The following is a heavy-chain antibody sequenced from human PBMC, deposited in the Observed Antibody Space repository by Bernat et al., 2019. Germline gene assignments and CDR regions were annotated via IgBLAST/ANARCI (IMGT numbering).Heavy chain of an antibody. Sequence: QVQLVESGGGVVQPGRSLRLSCAASGFTFSSYGMHWVRQAPGKGPEWVAVISYAGSHKYEEDTVKGRFTISRDNSKNTLYLQMNSLRAEETAVYYWAKQFGIYDRYYYYYMDVWGKGTTVTVSS. V-gene: IGHV3-30*18. CDR2: ISYAGSHK. J-gene: IGHJ6*03. CDR3: AKQFGIYDRYYYYYMDV. CDR1: GFTFSSYG. D-gene: IGHD3-10*01.